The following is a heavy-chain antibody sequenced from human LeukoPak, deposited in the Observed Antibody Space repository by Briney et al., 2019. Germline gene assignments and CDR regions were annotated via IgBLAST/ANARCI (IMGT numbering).Heavy chain of an antibody. CDR3: ARDRTATYDFWSGYYDPFDY. CDR1: GFTFSSYA. Sequence: GGSLRLSCAASGFTFSSYAMHWVRQAPGKGLEWVAVISYDGSNKYYADSVKGRFTISRDNSKNTLYLQMNSLRAEDTAVYYCARDRTATYDFWSGYYDPFDYWGQGTLVTVSS. CDR2: ISYDGSNK. V-gene: IGHV3-30-3*01. J-gene: IGHJ4*02. D-gene: IGHD3-3*01.